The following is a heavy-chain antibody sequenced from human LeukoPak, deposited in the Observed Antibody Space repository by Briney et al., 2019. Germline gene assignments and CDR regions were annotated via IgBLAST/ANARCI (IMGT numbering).Heavy chain of an antibody. D-gene: IGHD3-10*01. CDR2: IWYDGSNK. CDR1: GFTFSSYG. CDR3: ARDNWFGEPRDYFDY. J-gene: IGHJ4*02. V-gene: IGHV3-33*01. Sequence: GGSLGLSCAASGFTFSSYGMHWARQAPGKGLEWVAVIWYDGSNKYYADSVKGRFTISRDNSKNTLYLQMNNLRAEDTAVYYCARDNWFGEPRDYFDYWGQGTLVTVSS.